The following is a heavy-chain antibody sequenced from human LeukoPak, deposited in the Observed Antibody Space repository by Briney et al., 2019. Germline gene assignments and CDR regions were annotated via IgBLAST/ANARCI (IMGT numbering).Heavy chain of an antibody. CDR2: IKQDGSEN. V-gene: IGHV3-7*04. D-gene: IGHD2-21*01. J-gene: IGHJ4*02. CDR3: ARDRVSYFDY. CDR1: GFTFSSFW. Sequence: PGGSLRLSCAASGFTFSSFWMSWVRQPPGKGLEWVANIKQDGSENYYVDSVKGRFTISRDNAKNSLFLQMTGLRAEDTAVYYCARDRVSYFDYWGQGTLVTVSS.